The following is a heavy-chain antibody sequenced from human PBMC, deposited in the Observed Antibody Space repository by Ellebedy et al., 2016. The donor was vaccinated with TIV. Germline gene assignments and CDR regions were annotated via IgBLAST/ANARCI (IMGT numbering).Heavy chain of an antibody. D-gene: IGHD6-19*01. CDR2: INSDGSSK. CDR1: GFTFTQYW. V-gene: IGHV3-74*01. CDR3: ARAGSSGWEAYFDL. Sequence: GESLKISCAASGFTFTQYWLPWVPQPPGKGWVWVTRINSDGSSKTYADSVKGRFTISRDNAKNTLYLQMNSLRAEDTAVYYCARAGSSGWEAYFDLWGRGTLVTVAS. J-gene: IGHJ2*01.